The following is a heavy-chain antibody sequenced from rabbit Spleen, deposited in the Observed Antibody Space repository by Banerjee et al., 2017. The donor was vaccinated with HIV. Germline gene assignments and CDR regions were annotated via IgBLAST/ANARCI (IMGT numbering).Heavy chain of an antibody. Sequence: QSLEESGGGLVKPEGSLTLTCKASGFDLSSYWMCWVRQAPGKGLEWIACINIVTGKSVYASWAKGRFTMSRTSSTTVTLQMTSLTAADTATYFCARDLIAVIGWNFNLWGQGTLVTVS. V-gene: IGHV1S40*01. D-gene: IGHD1-1*01. CDR2: INIVTGKS. J-gene: IGHJ4*01. CDR3: ARDLIAVIGWNFNL. CDR1: GFDLSSYW.